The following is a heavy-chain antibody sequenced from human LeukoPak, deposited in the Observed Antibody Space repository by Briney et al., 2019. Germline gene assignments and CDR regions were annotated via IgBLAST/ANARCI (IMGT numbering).Heavy chain of an antibody. CDR1: GGSISSGDCS. J-gene: IGHJ4*02. D-gene: IGHD3-22*01. CDR3: ARDLPFYDSSGFVLGY. CDR2: IYNYGST. Sequence: SETLSLTCNVSGGSISSGDCSWNWIRQSPGMGLEWIGYIYNYGSTFYNPSLESRVTMSVDTSKNQFSLKLSSVTAADTAVYYCARDLPFYDSSGFVLGYWGQGTLVTVSS. V-gene: IGHV4-30-4*01.